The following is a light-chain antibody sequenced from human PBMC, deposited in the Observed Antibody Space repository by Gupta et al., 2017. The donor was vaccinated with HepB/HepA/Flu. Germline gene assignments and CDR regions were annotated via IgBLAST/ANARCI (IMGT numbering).Light chain of an antibody. CDR2: QDS. Sequence: YEPCHQPPVSVAPGQTASITCSGDKLGDKYACWYQQKPAQSPVLVIYQDSKRTSGIPERFSGSTAGNTATLIISGTQAMDEADYYCQASDSTTVVFGGGTKLTVL. J-gene: IGLJ3*02. CDR1: KLGDKY. CDR3: QASDSTTVV. V-gene: IGLV3-1*01.